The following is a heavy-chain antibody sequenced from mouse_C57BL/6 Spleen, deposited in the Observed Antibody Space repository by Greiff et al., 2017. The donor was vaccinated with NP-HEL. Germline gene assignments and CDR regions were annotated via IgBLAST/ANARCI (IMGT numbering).Heavy chain of an antibody. V-gene: IGHV1-69*01. Sequence: VQLQQPGAGLVMPGDSVKLSCTVSGYTFTSCWLCWVMQRLGQGLEWIGEFVPSDSYTNYNQKLKGKSTLTVDQSSSTAYMQLSSLTSEDSAVYYCAKRYYDVWGTGTTLTVSS. J-gene: IGHJ1*03. CDR3: AKRYYDV. CDR2: FVPSDSYT. CDR1: GYTFTSCW.